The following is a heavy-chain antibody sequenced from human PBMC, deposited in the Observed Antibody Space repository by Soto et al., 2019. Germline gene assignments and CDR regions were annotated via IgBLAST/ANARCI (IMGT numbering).Heavy chain of an antibody. J-gene: IGHJ3*01. D-gene: IGHD5-12*01. CDR2: ITSSGSTM. V-gene: IGHV3-48*03. CDR1: GFAFSSYE. CDR3: VKEKSIMYSGYDAFDL. Sequence: GGSLRLSCEASGFAFSSYEMDWVRQAPEKGLEWIAHITSSGSTMYNADSVKGRFTISRDNAKNSLYLQMNSLRAEDTAVYYCVKEKSIMYSGYDAFDLWGQGTMVTVSS.